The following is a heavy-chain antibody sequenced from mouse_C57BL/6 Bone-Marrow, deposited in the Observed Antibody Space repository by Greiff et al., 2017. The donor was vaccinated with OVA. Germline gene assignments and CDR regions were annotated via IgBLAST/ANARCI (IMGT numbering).Heavy chain of an antibody. D-gene: IGHD2-3*01. J-gene: IGHJ2*01. Sequence: QVQLKQSGAELARPGASVKLSCKASGYTFTSYGISWVKQRTGQGLEWIGEIYPRSGNTYYNEKFKGKATLTADKSSSTAYMELRSLTSEDSAVYFCARNGYYGGLYYFDYWGQGTTLTVSS. CDR1: GYTFTSYG. V-gene: IGHV1-81*01. CDR2: IYPRSGNT. CDR3: ARNGYYGGLYYFDY.